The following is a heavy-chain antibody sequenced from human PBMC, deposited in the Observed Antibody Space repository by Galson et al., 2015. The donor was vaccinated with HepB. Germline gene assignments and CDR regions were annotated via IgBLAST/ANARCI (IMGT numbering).Heavy chain of an antibody. CDR2: IKSKTDGGTT. V-gene: IGHV3-15*01. J-gene: IGHJ4*02. CDR1: GFTFSNAW. D-gene: IGHD1-26*01. CDR3: TPRVGATDFGY. Sequence: SLRLSCAASGFTFSNAWMSWVRQAPGKGLEWVGRIKSKTDGGTTDYAAPVKGRFTISRDDSKNTLYLQMNSLKTEDTAVYYCTPRVGATDFGYWGQGTLVTVSS.